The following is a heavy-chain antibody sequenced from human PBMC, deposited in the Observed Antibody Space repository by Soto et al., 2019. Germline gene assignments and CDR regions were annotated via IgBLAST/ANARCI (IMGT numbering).Heavy chain of an antibody. V-gene: IGHV1-2*02. Sequence: ASVKVSCKASGYSFSNYSLHWVRQVPGQGLEWMGWINPNSGGTKYAPKFQGGVTMTRDTSITTAYMELSRLRSGDTAVYYCAREPATAKPEGVDFWGQGTLVTV. J-gene: IGHJ4*02. CDR1: GYSFSNYS. CDR2: INPNSGGT. CDR3: AREPATAKPEGVDF. D-gene: IGHD1-1*01.